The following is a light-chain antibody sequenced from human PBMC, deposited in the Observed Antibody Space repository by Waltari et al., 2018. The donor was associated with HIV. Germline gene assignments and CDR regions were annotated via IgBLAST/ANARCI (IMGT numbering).Light chain of an antibody. CDR2: GAS. CDR1: QSVSTY. V-gene: IGKV3-11*01. CDR3: QQRSNWPPLT. J-gene: IGKJ4*01. Sequence: EIVLTQSPATLSLSPGERATLSCRASQSVSTYLAWYQQKPGQAPRLVIYGASNRATGIPARFSGSGSGTDFTLTISSLEPEDFAVYYCQQRSNWPPLTFGGGTKVEIK.